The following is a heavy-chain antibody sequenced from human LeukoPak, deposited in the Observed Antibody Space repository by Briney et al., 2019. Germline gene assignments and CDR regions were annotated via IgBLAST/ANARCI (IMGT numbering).Heavy chain of an antibody. CDR2: MNIDGSEK. D-gene: IGHD1-26*01. CDR3: ARGPVEWELLLDY. J-gene: IGHJ4*02. V-gene: IGHV3-7*01. Sequence: GSLRLPCAASGFTFSSYWMGWVRQAPGKRLEWVANMNIDGSEKYYADSAKGRFTISRDNARNSVYLQMNSLRVEDTAVYYCARGPVEWELLLDYWGQGTLVTVSS. CDR1: GFTFSSYW.